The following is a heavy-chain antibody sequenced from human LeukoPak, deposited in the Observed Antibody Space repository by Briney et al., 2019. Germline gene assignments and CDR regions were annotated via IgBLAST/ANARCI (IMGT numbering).Heavy chain of an antibody. CDR3: ARDGSPSN. V-gene: IGHV3-13*04. Sequence: GVSLRLSCPASGFSFSSYDMHWVGQAAGKGLEWVSAIGTAGDTYYPGSVKGRFTISRENAKNSLYLQMNSLRAGDTAVYYCARDGSPSNWGQGTLVTVSS. J-gene: IGHJ4*02. D-gene: IGHD6-19*01. CDR2: IGTAGDT. CDR1: GFSFSSYD.